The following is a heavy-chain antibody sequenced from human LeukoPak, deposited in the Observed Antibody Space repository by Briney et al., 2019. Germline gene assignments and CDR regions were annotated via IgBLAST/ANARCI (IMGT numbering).Heavy chain of an antibody. CDR2: IYAGESDT. J-gene: IGHJ4*02. Sequence: KPGESLKISCKGSGYSFTNYWIGWVRRVPGKGLEWMGIIYAGESDTRYSPSFQGRIAITADKSINTVYLQLTSLKASDTAMYYCAKAATTWSNYDYWGQGTLLTVSS. CDR3: AKAATTWSNYDY. D-gene: IGHD3-3*01. CDR1: GYSFTNYW. V-gene: IGHV5-51*01.